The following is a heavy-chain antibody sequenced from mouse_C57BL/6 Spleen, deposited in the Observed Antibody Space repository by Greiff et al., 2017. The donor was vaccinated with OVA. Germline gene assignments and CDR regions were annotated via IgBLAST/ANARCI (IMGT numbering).Heavy chain of an antibody. CDR3: ARIITTEVVRGFDY. D-gene: IGHD1-1*01. V-gene: IGHV1-82*01. J-gene: IGHJ2*01. CDR2: IYPGDGDT. Sequence: VQLQQSGPELVKPGASVKISCKASGYAFSSSWMNWVKQRPGKGLEWIGRIYPGDGDTNYNGKFKGKATLTADKSSSTAYLQLSSLTSEDSAVYFCARIITTEVVRGFDYWGQGTTLTVSS. CDR1: GYAFSSSW.